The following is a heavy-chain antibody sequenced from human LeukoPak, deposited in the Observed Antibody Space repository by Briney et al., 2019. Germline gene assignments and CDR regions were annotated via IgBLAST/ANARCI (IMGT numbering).Heavy chain of an antibody. CDR2: IKQDGSEK. D-gene: IGHD6-13*01. V-gene: IGHV3-7*03. Sequence: PGGSLRLSCAASGFTFSSYWMSWVRQAPGKGLEWVANIKQDGSEKYYVDSVKGRFTISRDNAKNSLYLQMNSLRAEDTAVYYCARDDVAAAGLYYFDYWGQGTLVTVSS. CDR3: ARDDVAAAGLYYFDY. CDR1: GFTFSSYW. J-gene: IGHJ4*02.